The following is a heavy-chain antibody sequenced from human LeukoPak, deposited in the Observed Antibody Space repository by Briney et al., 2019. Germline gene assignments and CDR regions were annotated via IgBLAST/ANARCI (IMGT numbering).Heavy chain of an antibody. CDR3: ARALGRFYYYRDV. J-gene: IGHJ6*03. Sequence: GGSLRLSCAASGFTFSDYYMSWIRQATGKGLEWVSYISSSGSTIYYACCVNGRFTNSRDNAKNSLYLQINSLRDEDTAVYYCARALGRFYYYRDVGGKGTTVTVSS. CDR1: GFTFSDYY. V-gene: IGHV3-11*01. CDR2: ISSSGSTI.